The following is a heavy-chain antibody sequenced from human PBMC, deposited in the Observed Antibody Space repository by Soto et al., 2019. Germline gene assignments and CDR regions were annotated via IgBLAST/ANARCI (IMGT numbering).Heavy chain of an antibody. CDR1: GYTFIRYG. Sequence: ASVKVSCKASGYTFIRYGITWVRQAPGQGFEWMGWISAYNGNTNYAQKLQGRVTMTTDTSTSTAYMELRSLRSDDTAVYYCARVPYCISTSCYDDFDYWGQGTLVTVSS. J-gene: IGHJ4*02. CDR3: ARVPYCISTSCYDDFDY. V-gene: IGHV1-18*01. D-gene: IGHD2-2*01. CDR2: ISAYNGNT.